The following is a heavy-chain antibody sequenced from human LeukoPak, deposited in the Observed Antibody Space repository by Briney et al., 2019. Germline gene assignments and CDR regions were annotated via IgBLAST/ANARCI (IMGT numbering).Heavy chain of an antibody. Sequence: GASVKVSCKASGGTFSSYAISWVRQAPGQGLEWMGGIIPIFGTANDAQKFQGRVTITTDESTSTAYMELSSLRSEDTAVYYCVRDQVTGTTRSLDYWGQGTLVTVSS. CDR1: GGTFSSYA. D-gene: IGHD1-7*01. CDR2: IIPIFGTA. V-gene: IGHV1-69*05. J-gene: IGHJ4*02. CDR3: VRDQVTGTTRSLDY.